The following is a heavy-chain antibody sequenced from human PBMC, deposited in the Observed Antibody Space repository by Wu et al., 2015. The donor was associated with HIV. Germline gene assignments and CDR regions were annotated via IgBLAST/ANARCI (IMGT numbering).Heavy chain of an antibody. CDR3: ASPLPPYCRGYNCLDAFDI. V-gene: IGHV1-69*10. CDR1: GGAFSSYA. D-gene: IGHD2-15*01. J-gene: IGHJ3*02. CDR2: IIPMLGIT. Sequence: QVQLVQSGAEVKKPGSSVKVSCKASGGAFSSYAITWMRQAPGQGLEWMGRIIPMLGITQIARELQGRVTITADESTSTAYLELNSLRSDDTAVYYCASPLPPYCRGYNCLDAFDIWGQGTMVTVPS.